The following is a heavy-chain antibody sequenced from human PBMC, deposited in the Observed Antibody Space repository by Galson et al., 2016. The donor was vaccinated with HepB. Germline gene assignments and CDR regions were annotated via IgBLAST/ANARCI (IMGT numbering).Heavy chain of an antibody. Sequence: SLRLSCAASGFTFSSYSMNWVRQAPGKGLEWVSSITSTSSDISYADSVKGRFTISRDNSKNSLYLQMNSLRAEDTAVYYCARPLRVTIPYGMDVWGQGTTVTVSS. CDR3: ARPLRVTIPYGMDV. D-gene: IGHD3-9*01. CDR1: GFTFSSYS. V-gene: IGHV3-21*01. J-gene: IGHJ6*02. CDR2: ITSTSSDI.